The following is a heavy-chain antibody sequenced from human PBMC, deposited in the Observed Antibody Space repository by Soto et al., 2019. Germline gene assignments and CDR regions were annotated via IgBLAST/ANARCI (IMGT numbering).Heavy chain of an antibody. J-gene: IGHJ4*02. Sequence: GGSLRLSCAASGFTFSSYAMSWVRQAPGKGLEWVSAISGSGGSTYYADSVKGRFTISRDNSKNTLYLQMNSLRAEDTAVYYCAKELEGPHRKADTAMVKPGYWGQGTLVTVSS. CDR3: AKELEGPHRKADTAMVKPGY. CDR1: GFTFSSYA. CDR2: ISGSGGST. V-gene: IGHV3-23*01. D-gene: IGHD5-18*01.